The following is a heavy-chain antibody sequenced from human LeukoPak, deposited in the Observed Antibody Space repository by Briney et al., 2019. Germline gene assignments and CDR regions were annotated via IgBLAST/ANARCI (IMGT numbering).Heavy chain of an antibody. CDR2: IYYSGST. D-gene: IGHD3-22*01. CDR1: GGSISSSSYY. Sequence: PSETLSLTCTVSGGSISSSSYYWGWIRQPPGKGLEWIGSIYYSGSTYYNPSLKSRVTISVDTSKNQFSLKLSSVTAADTAVYYCARMGGYTLYYYYYMDVWGKGTTVTVSS. CDR3: ARMGGYTLYYYYYMDV. V-gene: IGHV4-39*07. J-gene: IGHJ6*03.